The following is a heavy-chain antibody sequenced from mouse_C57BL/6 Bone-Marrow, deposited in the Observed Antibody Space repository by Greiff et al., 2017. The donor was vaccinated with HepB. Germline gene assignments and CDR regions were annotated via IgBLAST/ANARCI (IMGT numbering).Heavy chain of an antibody. D-gene: IGHD1-1*01. CDR2: INYDGSST. CDR1: GFTFSDYY. CDR3: ARDSSYWYFDV. J-gene: IGHJ1*03. V-gene: IGHV5-16*01. Sequence: EVQRVESEGGLVQPGRSMKLSCTASGFTFSDYYMAWVRQVPEKGLEWVANINYDGSSTYYLDSLKSRFIISRDNAKNILYLQMSSLKSEDTATYYCARDSSYWYFDVWGTGTTVTVSS.